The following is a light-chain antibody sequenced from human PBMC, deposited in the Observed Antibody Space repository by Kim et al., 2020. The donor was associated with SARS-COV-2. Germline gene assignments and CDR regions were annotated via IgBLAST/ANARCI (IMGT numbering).Light chain of an antibody. J-gene: IGKJ1*01. Sequence: SPGERATLSCRARQSVSSNLAWYQQNPGQAPRLLIYGASTRATGIPARFSGSGSGTEFIFTISSLQSEDFAVYYCQQYNNWPPWTFGQGTKVDIK. CDR3: QQYNNWPPWT. CDR1: QSVSSN. V-gene: IGKV3-15*01. CDR2: GAS.